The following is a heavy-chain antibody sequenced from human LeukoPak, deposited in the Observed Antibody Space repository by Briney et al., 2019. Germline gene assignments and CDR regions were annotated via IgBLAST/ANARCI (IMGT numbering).Heavy chain of an antibody. J-gene: IGHJ4*02. CDR2: ISSSSSYI. CDR3: ARSRNSGSYYYNY. CDR1: GFTFSSYT. Sequence: GGSLRLSCVASGFTFSSYTMNWVRQAPGKGLEWVSSISSSSSYIYYADSVKGRFTISRDNAKNSLYLQMNSLRAEDTAVYYCARSRNSGSYYYNYWGQGTLVTVSS. V-gene: IGHV3-21*01. D-gene: IGHD1-26*01.